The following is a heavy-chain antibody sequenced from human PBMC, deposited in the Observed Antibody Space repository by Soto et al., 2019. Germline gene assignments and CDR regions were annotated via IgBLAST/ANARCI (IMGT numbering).Heavy chain of an antibody. J-gene: IGHJ5*02. Sequence: ASVKVSCKASGYTFTSYDINWVRQATGQGLEWMGWISAYNGNTNYAQKLQGRVTMTTDTSTSTAYMELRSLRSDDTAVYYCARDQDSSSSWFDPWGQGTPVTVSS. CDR2: ISAYNGNT. D-gene: IGHD6-6*01. V-gene: IGHV1-18*01. CDR3: ARDQDSSSSWFDP. CDR1: GYTFTSYD.